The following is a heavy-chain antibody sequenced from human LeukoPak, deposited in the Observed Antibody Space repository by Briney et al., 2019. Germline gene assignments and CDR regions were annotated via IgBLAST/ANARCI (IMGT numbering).Heavy chain of an antibody. D-gene: IGHD3-22*01. Sequence: PGGSLRLSCSASGFTFSSYAMQWVRQAPVKGLEYVSAISTNGGSTYYADSVKGRFTISRDNSKNFLFLHMSSLRTEDTAVYYCVKDERVRMSYYDSSGYYAYWGLGTLVTVSS. V-gene: IGHV3-64D*08. J-gene: IGHJ4*02. CDR1: GFTFSSYA. CDR2: ISTNGGST. CDR3: VKDERVRMSYYDSSGYYAY.